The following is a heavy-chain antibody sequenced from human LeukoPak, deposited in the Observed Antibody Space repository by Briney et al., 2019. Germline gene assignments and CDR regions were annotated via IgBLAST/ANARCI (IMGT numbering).Heavy chain of an antibody. V-gene: IGHV4-39*01. D-gene: IGHD6-13*01. J-gene: IGHJ4*02. Sequence: LETLSLTCSVSGGSISNDNYFWGWIRQPPGKGLEWIGSIYYSGRTYYNPSLKSRVTISVDTSKNQFSLKLNSVTAADTAVYYCARLSGFSTSWDFDYWGQGTLVTVSS. CDR3: ARLSGFSTSWDFDY. CDR2: IYYSGRT. CDR1: GGSISNDNYF.